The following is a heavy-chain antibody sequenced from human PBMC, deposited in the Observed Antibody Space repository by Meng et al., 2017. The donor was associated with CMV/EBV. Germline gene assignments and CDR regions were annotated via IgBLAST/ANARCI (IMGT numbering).Heavy chain of an antibody. J-gene: IGHJ4*02. CDR3: ARDGAGRLPLFADY. Sequence: GGSLRLSCAASGFTFSSYEMNWVRQAPGKGLEWVSSISSSSSYIYYADSVKGRFTISRDNAKNSLYLQMNSLRAEDTAVYYCARDGAGRLPLFADYWGQGTLVTVSS. CDR1: GFTFSSYE. D-gene: IGHD2-21*01. V-gene: IGHV3-21*01. CDR2: ISSSSSYI.